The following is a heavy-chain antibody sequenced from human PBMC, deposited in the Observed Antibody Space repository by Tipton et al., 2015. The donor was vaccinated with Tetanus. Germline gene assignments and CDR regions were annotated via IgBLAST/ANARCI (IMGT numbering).Heavy chain of an antibody. Sequence: TLSLTCTVSGGSVTNNNYYWSWIRQPPGKGLEWIGNIFYTGSTNYNPSLMSRVTISVDTSKNQFSLRLGSVTAADTAVYSCAREGRVAAAGLWTFDHWGQGTLVTVSS. CDR1: GGSVTNNNYY. V-gene: IGHV4-61*01. J-gene: IGHJ4*02. CDR2: IFYTGST. D-gene: IGHD6-13*01. CDR3: AREGRVAAAGLWTFDH.